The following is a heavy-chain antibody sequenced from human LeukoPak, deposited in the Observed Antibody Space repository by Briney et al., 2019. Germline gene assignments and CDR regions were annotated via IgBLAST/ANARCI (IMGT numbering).Heavy chain of an antibody. Sequence: ASVKVSCKAYGYTFTSHYMHWVRQAPGQGLEWMGIIKSSGGSTTYAQKFQGRVTMTRDTSTSTVYMELSSLRSEDTAVYYCARVMRWQLVNYWGQGTLVTVSS. CDR2: IKSSGGST. J-gene: IGHJ4*02. D-gene: IGHD6-13*01. CDR1: GYTFTSHY. CDR3: ARVMRWQLVNY. V-gene: IGHV1-46*01.